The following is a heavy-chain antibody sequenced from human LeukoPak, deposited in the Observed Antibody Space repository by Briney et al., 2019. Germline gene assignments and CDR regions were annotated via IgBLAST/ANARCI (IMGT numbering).Heavy chain of an antibody. CDR3: ARDGGGNSGMGTFDI. V-gene: IGHV4-34*01. CDR2: INHSGST. Sequence: PSETLSLTCAVYGGSFSGYYWSWIRQPPGKGLEWIGEINHSGSTNYNPSLKSRVTISVDTSKNQFSLKLSSVTAADTAVYYCARDGGGNSGMGTFDIWGQGTMVTVSS. CDR1: GGSFSGYY. D-gene: IGHD4-23*01. J-gene: IGHJ3*02.